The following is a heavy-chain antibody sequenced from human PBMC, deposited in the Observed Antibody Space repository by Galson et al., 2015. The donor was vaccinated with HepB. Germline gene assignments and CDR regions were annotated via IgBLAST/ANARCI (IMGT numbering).Heavy chain of an antibody. J-gene: IGHJ5*02. Sequence: SLRLSCAASGFTFDDYAMHWVRQAPGKGLEWVAVIWYDGSNKYYADSVKGRFTISRDNSKNTLYLQMNSLRAEDTAVYYCARDRAPSSGRWFDPWGQGTLVTVSS. D-gene: IGHD3-22*01. CDR3: ARDRAPSSGRWFDP. CDR2: IWYDGSNK. V-gene: IGHV3-33*08. CDR1: GFTFDDYA.